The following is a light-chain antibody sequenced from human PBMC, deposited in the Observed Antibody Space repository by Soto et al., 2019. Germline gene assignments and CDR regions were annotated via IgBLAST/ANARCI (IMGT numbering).Light chain of an antibody. J-gene: IGLJ2*01. CDR1: SSNIGNKF. Sequence: QSVLTQPPSVSAAPGQNVTISCPGRSSNIGNKFVSWYQQFPGTIPRLLIYDNDKRPSGISDRFSGSKSGTSATLVITGLQTGDEADYYCGTWDNSLSGVVFGGGTKVTVL. CDR3: GTWDNSLSGVV. CDR2: DND. V-gene: IGLV1-51*01.